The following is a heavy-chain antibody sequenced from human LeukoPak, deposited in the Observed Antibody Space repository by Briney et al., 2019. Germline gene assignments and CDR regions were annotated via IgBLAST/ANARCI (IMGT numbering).Heavy chain of an antibody. D-gene: IGHD4-17*01. CDR1: GFTFSNYN. Sequence: GGSLRLSCAASGFTFSNYNMNWVRQAPGKGLEWVSSISSGSSYINYADSVKGRFTISRDNAKKSLYLQMNSLRDEDTAVYYCSRRMNYAEDCWGQGTLVTVSS. J-gene: IGHJ4*02. V-gene: IGHV3-21*01. CDR2: ISSGSSYI. CDR3: SRRMNYAEDC.